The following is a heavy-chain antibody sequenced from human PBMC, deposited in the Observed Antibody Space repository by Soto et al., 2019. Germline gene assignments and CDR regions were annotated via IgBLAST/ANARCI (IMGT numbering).Heavy chain of an antibody. D-gene: IGHD3-22*01. J-gene: IGHJ4*02. V-gene: IGHV1-2*02. Sequence: ASVKVSCKASGYTFTGYYMHWVRQAPGQGLEWMGWINPNSGGTNYAQKFQGRVTMTRDTSISTAYMELSRLRSDDTAVYYCARRPYYDSSGSFDYWGQGTLVTVSS. CDR3: ARRPYYDSSGSFDY. CDR2: INPNSGGT. CDR1: GYTFTGYY.